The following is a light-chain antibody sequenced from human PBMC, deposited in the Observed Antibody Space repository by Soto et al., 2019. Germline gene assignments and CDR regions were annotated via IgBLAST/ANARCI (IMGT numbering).Light chain of an antibody. J-gene: IGLJ1*01. Sequence: QSVLTQPASVSGSPGQSITISCTGTSSDVGGYNYVSWYQQHPGKAPKLMIFEVSNRPSGVSNRFSGSKSGNTASLTISGLQAEDEADYYCSSYTITTALGFGTGTKLTVL. V-gene: IGLV2-14*01. CDR2: EVS. CDR3: SSYTITTALG. CDR1: SSDVGGYNY.